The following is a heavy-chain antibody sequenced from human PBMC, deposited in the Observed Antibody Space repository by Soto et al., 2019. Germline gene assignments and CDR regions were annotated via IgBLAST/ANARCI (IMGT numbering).Heavy chain of an antibody. D-gene: IGHD1-26*01. V-gene: IGHV4-4*02. Sequence: PSETLSLTCAVYGGSIRSNNWWSWVRQPPGKGLEWIGEIFQSGSTNNNPSLKTRVTISVDKSKNQFSLKLSSVTAADTAVYYCARVNSGSYSDYWGQGTLVTVSS. CDR3: ARVNSGSYSDY. CDR1: GGSIRSNNW. J-gene: IGHJ4*02. CDR2: IFQSGST.